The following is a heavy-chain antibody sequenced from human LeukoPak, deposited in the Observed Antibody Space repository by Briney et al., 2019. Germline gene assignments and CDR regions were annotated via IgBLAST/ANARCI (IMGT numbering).Heavy chain of an antibody. J-gene: IGHJ4*02. V-gene: IGHV1-18*01. CDR2: ISTQSGNT. D-gene: IGHD3-22*01. Sequence: ASVKVSCEASGYTLTSYGINWMRQAPGQGLEWMGWISTQSGNTNYAQKVQGRLTLTTDRSTNTAYMELRSLRSDDTAVYYCARDYATSMIIVQEPTLDYWGQGTLVTVSS. CDR1: GYTLTSYG. CDR3: ARDYATSMIIVQEPTLDY.